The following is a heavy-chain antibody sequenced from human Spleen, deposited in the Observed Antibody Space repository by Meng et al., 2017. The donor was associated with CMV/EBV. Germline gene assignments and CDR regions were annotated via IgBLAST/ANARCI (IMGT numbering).Heavy chain of an antibody. Sequence: SETLSLTCTLSGNSIRSSSYYWGWIRQPPGKGLEWIGSIYYSGNTYYNPSLKSPVTISVDTSKNQFSLRLSSVTAADTAVYYCAREGGASWFDYWGQGTLVTVSS. V-gene: IGHV4-39*07. CDR3: AREGGASWFDY. D-gene: IGHD3-16*01. CDR2: IYYSGNT. J-gene: IGHJ4*02. CDR1: GNSIRSSSYY.